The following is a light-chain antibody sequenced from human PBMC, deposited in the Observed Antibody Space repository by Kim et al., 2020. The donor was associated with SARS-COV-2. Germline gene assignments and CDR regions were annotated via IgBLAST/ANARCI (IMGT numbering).Light chain of an antibody. CDR3: QRYNDHWT. J-gene: IGKJ1*01. V-gene: IGKV1-5*01. CDR2: DAS. Sequence: SASVGDRVTITCLASQSISNRLAWYQQKPGEAPKLLIYDASSLASGVPSRFSGSGSGTEFTLTISSLQPDDFAPYHCQRYNDHWTFGQGTKVDIK. CDR1: QSISNR.